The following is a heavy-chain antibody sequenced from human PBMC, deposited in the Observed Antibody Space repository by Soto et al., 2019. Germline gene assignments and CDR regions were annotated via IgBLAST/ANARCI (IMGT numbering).Heavy chain of an antibody. Sequence: QLQLVQSGAEVKKPGASVKVSCKASGYTFTSYGITWVRQAPGQGLEWMGWISAYNGNTKYAQKLQGRVTMTTDTSTSTAYTALRSLRTDDTAVYSCPSGYSRGRGHFDSWGQGTLVTLSS. D-gene: IGHD6-19*01. CDR2: ISAYNGNT. J-gene: IGHJ4*02. CDR1: GYTFTSYG. CDR3: PSGYSRGRGHFDS. V-gene: IGHV1-18*01.